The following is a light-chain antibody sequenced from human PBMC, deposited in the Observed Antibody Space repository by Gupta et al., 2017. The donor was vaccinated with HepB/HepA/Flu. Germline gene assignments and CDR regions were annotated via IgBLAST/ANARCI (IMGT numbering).Light chain of an antibody. Sequence: VTISCFGGTSNIGHNPVNWYQHVPGTAPKLVIYGSDQRPSGVPDRFSGSKSGTSASLAISGLRSEDEADYYCAAWDGRLESYVFGTGTEVTVL. J-gene: IGLJ1*01. V-gene: IGLV1-44*01. CDR1: TSNIGHNP. CDR3: AAWDGRLESYV. CDR2: GSD.